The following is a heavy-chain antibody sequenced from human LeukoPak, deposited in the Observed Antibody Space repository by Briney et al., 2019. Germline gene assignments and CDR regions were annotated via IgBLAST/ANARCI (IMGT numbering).Heavy chain of an antibody. J-gene: IGHJ5*02. D-gene: IGHD4-17*01. V-gene: IGHV1-18*01. CDR1: GYTFTSYG. CDR3: ARVFSWTTVTTNWFDP. Sequence: ASVKVSCKASGYTFTSYGISWVRQAPGQGLEWMGWISAYNGNTNYAQKLQGRVTMTTDTSTSTAYMELRSLKSDDTAVYYCARVFSWTTVTTNWFDPWGQGTLVTVSS. CDR2: ISAYNGNT.